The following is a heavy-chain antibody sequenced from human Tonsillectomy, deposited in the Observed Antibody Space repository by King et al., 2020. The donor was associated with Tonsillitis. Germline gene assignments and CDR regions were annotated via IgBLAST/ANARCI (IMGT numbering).Heavy chain of an antibody. V-gene: IGHV3-30-3*01. D-gene: IGHD1-26*01. CDR1: GFTFSNYA. J-gene: IGHJ2*01. Sequence: QLVQSGGGVVQPGRSLRLSCAASGFTFSNYAMHWVRQAPGKGLEWVAVISYDGSNKYYPDSVKGRFTISRDNSKNTLSLQMNSLRAEDTALCYCAREVGATTEWYFDLWGRGTLVTVSS. CDR3: AREVGATTEWYFDL. CDR2: ISYDGSNK.